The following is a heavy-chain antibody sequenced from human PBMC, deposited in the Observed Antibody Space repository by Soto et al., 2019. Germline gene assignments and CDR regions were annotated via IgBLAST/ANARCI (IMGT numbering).Heavy chain of an antibody. CDR2: ISYDGSNK. CDR3: AKDYYDSSGYHAEYFQH. V-gene: IGHV3-30*18. J-gene: IGHJ1*01. Sequence: QVQLVESGGGVVQPGTSLRLSCAASGFTFSSYGMHWVRQAPGKGLEWVAVISYDGSNKYYADSVKGRFTISRDNSKNTLYLQMNSLRAEDTAVYYCAKDYYDSSGYHAEYFQHWGQGTLVTVSS. CDR1: GFTFSSYG. D-gene: IGHD3-22*01.